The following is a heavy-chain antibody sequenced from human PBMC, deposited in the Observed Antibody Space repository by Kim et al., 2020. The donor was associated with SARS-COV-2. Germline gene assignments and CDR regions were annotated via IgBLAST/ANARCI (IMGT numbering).Heavy chain of an antibody. CDR2: IYYSGST. J-gene: IGHJ5*02. CDR1: GGSISSSSYY. V-gene: IGHV4-39*07. D-gene: IGHD3-10*01. Sequence: SETLSLTCTVSGGSISSSSYYWGWIRQPPGKGLEWIGSIYYSGSTYYNPSLKSRVTISVDTSKNQFSLKLSPVTAADTAVYYCARGVSVRGVIGWFDPWGQGTLVTVSS. CDR3: ARGVSVRGVIGWFDP.